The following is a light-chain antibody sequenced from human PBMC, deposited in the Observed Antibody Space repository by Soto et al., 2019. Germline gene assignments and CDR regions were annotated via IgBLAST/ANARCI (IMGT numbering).Light chain of an antibody. CDR2: GAS. J-gene: IGKJ1*01. V-gene: IGKV3-20*01. CDR1: QSVSSNY. Sequence: EIVLTQSPGTLSLSPGERATLSCRASQSVSSNYLAWYQQKPGQAPRLLIYGASSRATGIPDRFSGSGSGTEFTLTISSLQSEDFAVYYCQQYNNWKTFGQGTKVDIK. CDR3: QQYNNWKT.